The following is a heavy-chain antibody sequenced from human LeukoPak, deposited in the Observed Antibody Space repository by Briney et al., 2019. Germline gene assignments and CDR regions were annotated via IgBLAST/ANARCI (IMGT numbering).Heavy chain of an antibody. CDR1: GGSFSSYY. D-gene: IGHD2-15*01. CDR2: IYYSGSA. CDR3: ARVRADRYCSGGSCYSSDY. J-gene: IGHJ4*02. V-gene: IGHV4-59*01. Sequence: PSETLSLTCTVSGGSFSSYYWSWIRQPPGKGLEWIGYIYYSGSANYNPSLKSRVTISVDTSKNQFSLRLSSVTAADTAVYYCARVRADRYCSGGSCYSSDYWGQGTLVTVSS.